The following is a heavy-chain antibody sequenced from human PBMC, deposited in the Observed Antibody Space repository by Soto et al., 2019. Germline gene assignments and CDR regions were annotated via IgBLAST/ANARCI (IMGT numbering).Heavy chain of an antibody. D-gene: IGHD2-21*01. V-gene: IGHV4-31*03. J-gene: IGHJ3*02. Sequence: QVQLQESGPGLVKPSQSLSLSCTVSGGSISGADYYWSWIRQHPERGLEWIRYIYYTGNAYYSSALKSRVTISVDTSKNQFSLSLTSVTAADTAVYFCARVGIASSDAFDIWGQGTLVTVSS. CDR2: IYYTGNA. CDR3: ARVGIASSDAFDI. CDR1: GGSISGADYY.